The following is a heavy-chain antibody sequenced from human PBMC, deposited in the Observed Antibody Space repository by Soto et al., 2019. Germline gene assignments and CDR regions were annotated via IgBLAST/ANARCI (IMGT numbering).Heavy chain of an antibody. CDR3: ASDSGERGFDP. Sequence: SVKVSCKASGGTFSSYTISWVRQAPGQGLEWMGRIIPILGIANYAQKFQGRVTITADKSTSTAYMELSSLRSEDTAVYYCASDSGERGFDPWGQGALLTVSS. CDR1: GGTFSSYT. D-gene: IGHD3-16*01. J-gene: IGHJ5*01. V-gene: IGHV1-69*02. CDR2: IIPILGIA.